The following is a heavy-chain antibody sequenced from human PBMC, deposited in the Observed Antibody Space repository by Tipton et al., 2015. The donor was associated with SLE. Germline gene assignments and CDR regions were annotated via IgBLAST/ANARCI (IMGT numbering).Heavy chain of an antibody. D-gene: IGHD6-6*01. J-gene: IGHJ4*02. V-gene: IGHV4-39*07. CDR1: GGAISSSAYY. CDR3: ARIAYSSTSFYFDS. CDR2: AYYSGSS. Sequence: TLSLTCIVSGGAISSSAYYWGRIRQPPGKAPEWVGCAYYSGSSYYNSSLKSRVTISVDTSKNLFSLRLSSVTAADTAVYFCARIAYSSTSFYFDSWGQGTLVTVSS.